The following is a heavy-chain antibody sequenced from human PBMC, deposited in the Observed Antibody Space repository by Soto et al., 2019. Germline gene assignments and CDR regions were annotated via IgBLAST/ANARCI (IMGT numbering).Heavy chain of an antibody. CDR2: ISGSGGST. V-gene: IGHV3-23*01. CDR1: GFTFSSYA. D-gene: IGHD6-19*01. Sequence: GGSLRLSCAASGFTFSSYAMSWVRQAPGKGLEWVSAISGSGGSTYYADSVKGRFTISRDNSKNTLYLQMNSLRAEDTAVYYCAKDLGVATIAPSSGWYAVADYWGQGTLVTVSS. CDR3: AKDLGVATIAPSSGWYAVADY. J-gene: IGHJ4*02.